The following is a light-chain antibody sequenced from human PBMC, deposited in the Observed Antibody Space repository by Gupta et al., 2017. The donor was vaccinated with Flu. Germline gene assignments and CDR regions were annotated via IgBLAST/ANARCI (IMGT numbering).Light chain of an antibody. V-gene: IGKV1-39*01. CDR2: AAS. CDR1: QSISSY. J-gene: IGKJ1*01. CDR3: KQSYSSPWT. Sequence: DIQMTQSLSSLPAPEGDRVTITCRAIQSISSYLNWYQQKPGKAPQLLIYAASNWQSGVPSRFSGSGSGTDFTLTISSLQPEDFATYYCKQSYSSPWTFGQGTKVEIK.